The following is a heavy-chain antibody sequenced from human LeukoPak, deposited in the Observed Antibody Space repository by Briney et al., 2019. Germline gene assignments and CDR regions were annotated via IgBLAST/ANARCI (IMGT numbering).Heavy chain of an antibody. CDR3: ARVYRGYSGYEGTFRYYYYGMDV. CDR2: IWYDGSDK. D-gene: IGHD5-12*01. CDR1: GFTFSSYG. Sequence: GRSLRLSCAASGFTFSSYGMHWVRQAPGKGLEWVAVIWYDGSDKYYADSVKGRFTISRDNSKNTLYLQMNSLRAEDTAVYYCARVYRGYSGYEGTFRYYYYGMDVWGQGTTVIVSS. V-gene: IGHV3-33*01. J-gene: IGHJ6*02.